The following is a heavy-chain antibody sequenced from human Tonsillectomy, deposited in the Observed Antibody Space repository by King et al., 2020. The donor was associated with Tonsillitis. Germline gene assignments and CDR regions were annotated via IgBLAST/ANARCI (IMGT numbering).Heavy chain of an antibody. Sequence: VQLVESWGGLVQPGGSLRLSCAASGFTFSSYAMTWVRQAPGKGLEWVSAISGNSGSTYYADSVKGRFTISRDNSKNTLYLQMNSLRAEDTAIYYCAKLGYSSGWYGYFDYWGQGTLVTVSS. D-gene: IGHD6-19*01. CDR3: AKLGYSSGWYGYFDY. J-gene: IGHJ4*02. V-gene: IGHV3-23*04. CDR1: GFTFSSYA. CDR2: ISGNSGST.